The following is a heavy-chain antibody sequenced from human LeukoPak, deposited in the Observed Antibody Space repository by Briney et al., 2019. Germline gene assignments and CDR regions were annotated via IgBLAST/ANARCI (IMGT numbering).Heavy chain of an antibody. J-gene: IGHJ3*02. CDR2: ISGSGGST. CDR1: GFTFSSYA. CDR3: AKSLLRFLEWFFDAFDI. Sequence: PGGSLRLSCAASGFTFSSYAMSWVRQAPGKGLEWVSAISGSGGSTYYADSVKGRFTISRDNSKNTLYLQMNSLRAEDTAVYYCAKSLLRFLEWFFDAFDIWGQGTMVTVSS. V-gene: IGHV3-23*01. D-gene: IGHD3-3*01.